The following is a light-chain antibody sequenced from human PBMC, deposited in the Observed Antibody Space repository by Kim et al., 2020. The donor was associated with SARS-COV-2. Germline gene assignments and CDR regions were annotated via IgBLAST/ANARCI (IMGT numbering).Light chain of an antibody. CDR1: SYNIGRNS. J-gene: IGLJ3*02. Sequence: QSVLTQPPSVSAAPGQKVTIPCSGNSYNIGRNSVSWYQLVPGTAPKLLIYDNIQRPSGIPDRFSASKSGTSATLAITGLQTGDEADYYCGAWDGSLSAAVFGGGTKLTVL. CDR3: GAWDGSLSAAV. V-gene: IGLV1-51*01. CDR2: DNI.